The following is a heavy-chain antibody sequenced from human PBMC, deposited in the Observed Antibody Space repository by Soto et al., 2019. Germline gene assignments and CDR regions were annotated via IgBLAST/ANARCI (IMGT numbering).Heavy chain of an antibody. D-gene: IGHD6-19*01. CDR2: ISGCGGST. Sequence: EVQLLESGGGLVQPGGSLRLSCAASGFTFSSYAMSWVRQAPGKGLEWVSAISGCGGSTYYADSVKGRFTISRDNSKNPLYLQMNSLEAEDTAVYYCAKDRAVGGPRVWDYWGQGTLVTVSS. J-gene: IGHJ4*02. V-gene: IGHV3-23*01. CDR1: GFTFSSYA. CDR3: AKDRAVGGPRVWDY.